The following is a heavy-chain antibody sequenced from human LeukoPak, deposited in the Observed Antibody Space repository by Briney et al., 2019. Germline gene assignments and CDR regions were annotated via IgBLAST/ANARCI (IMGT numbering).Heavy chain of an antibody. V-gene: IGHV1-69*13. CDR2: IIPIFGTA. J-gene: IGHJ4*02. CDR1: GYTFTSYG. CDR3: ARLLVGASTTPLDY. D-gene: IGHD1-26*01. Sequence: SVKVSCKASGYTFTSYGISWVRQAPGQGLEWMGGIIPIFGTANYAQKFQGRVTITADESTSTAYMELSSLRSEDTAVYYCARLLVGASTTPLDYWGQGTLVTVSS.